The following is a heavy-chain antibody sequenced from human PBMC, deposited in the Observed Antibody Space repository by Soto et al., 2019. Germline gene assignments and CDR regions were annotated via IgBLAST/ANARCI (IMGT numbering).Heavy chain of an antibody. Sequence: EVQLVESGGGWVQPGRSLRLSCAASGFTFDDYAMHWVRQAPGKGLEWVSGISWNSGSIGYAGSVKGRFTIYGDNAKKSLYLQMNRLRAEDTALYYCAKRGYSSVYYYMDCWGKGTPVTVSS. CDR1: GFTFDDYA. CDR2: ISWNSGSI. J-gene: IGHJ6*03. D-gene: IGHD6-13*01. CDR3: AKRGYSSVYYYMDC. V-gene: IGHV3-9*01.